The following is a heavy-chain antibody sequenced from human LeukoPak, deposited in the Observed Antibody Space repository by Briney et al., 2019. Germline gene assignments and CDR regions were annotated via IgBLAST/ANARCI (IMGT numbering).Heavy chain of an antibody. CDR1: GYTFIGYY. Sequence: ASVKVSCKTSGYTFIGYYIHWVRQAPGQGPEWMGWINPNSGGTNYAQKFQGRVTMTRDTSISTTYMELSRLTSDDTAVYYCASASIAVRGDYWGQGTLVTVSS. V-gene: IGHV1-2*02. D-gene: IGHD6-6*01. CDR2: INPNSGGT. J-gene: IGHJ4*02. CDR3: ASASIAVRGDY.